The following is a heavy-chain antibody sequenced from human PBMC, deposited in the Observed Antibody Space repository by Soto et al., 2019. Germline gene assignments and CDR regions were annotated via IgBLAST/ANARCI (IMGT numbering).Heavy chain of an antibody. J-gene: IGHJ4*02. Sequence: PSETLSLTCTVSGGSISSYYWSWIRQPPGKGLEWIGYIYYSGSTNYNPSLHSRVTISIETSNKHYSLKLSSMSAADTAVYYCSRDGGYGSGSYRFDYWGQGTLVTVSS. CDR2: IYYSGST. D-gene: IGHD3-10*01. V-gene: IGHV4-59*12. CDR3: SRDGGYGSGSYRFDY. CDR1: GGSISSYY.